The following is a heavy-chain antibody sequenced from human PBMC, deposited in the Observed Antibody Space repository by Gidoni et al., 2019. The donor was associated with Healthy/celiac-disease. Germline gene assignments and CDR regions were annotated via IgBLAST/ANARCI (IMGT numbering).Heavy chain of an antibody. CDR2: ISGSGGST. Sequence: EVQLLESGGGLVQPGGSLRLSCAASGFTFSSYAMSWVRQAPGKGLEWVSAISGSGGSTYYADSVKGRFTISRDNSKNTLYLQMNSLRAEDTAVYYCAKARVVVPAASLPGGFDPWGQGTLVTVSS. V-gene: IGHV3-23*01. D-gene: IGHD2-2*01. CDR3: AKARVVVPAASLPGGFDP. CDR1: GFTFSSYA. J-gene: IGHJ5*02.